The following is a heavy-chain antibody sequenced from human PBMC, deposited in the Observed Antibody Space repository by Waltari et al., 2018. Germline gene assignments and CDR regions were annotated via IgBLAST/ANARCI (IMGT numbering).Heavy chain of an antibody. CDR2: TDYRSMWCI. CDR1: GESVASHSAA. Sequence: QVQLQQSGPGLVKPSQTLSLPCAISGESVASHSAAWDWPRQTPWSGLEWLGSTDYRSMWCIDYAASVKSRIIITPDTSNNQFSLQLTSVTPEDTAVYYCARDSRGNLEPWGQGILVTVSS. V-gene: IGHV6-1*01. D-gene: IGHD6-19*01. J-gene: IGHJ5*02. CDR3: ARDSRGNLEP.